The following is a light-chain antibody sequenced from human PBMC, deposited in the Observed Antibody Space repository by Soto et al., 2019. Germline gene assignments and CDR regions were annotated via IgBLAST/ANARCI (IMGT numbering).Light chain of an antibody. V-gene: IGKV1-5*03. J-gene: IGKJ2*01. Sequence: DIQMTQSPSTLSASVGDRVTITCRASQSINNWVAWYQQKPGKAPKLLIYLASSLQIGVPSRFSGGGSGTEFTLTISGLQPDDLATYYCQQYKSYPYTFGQGTKLEIK. CDR3: QQYKSYPYT. CDR2: LAS. CDR1: QSINNW.